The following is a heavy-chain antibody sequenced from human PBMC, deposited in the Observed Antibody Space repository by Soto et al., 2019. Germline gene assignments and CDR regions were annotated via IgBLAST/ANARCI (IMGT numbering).Heavy chain of an antibody. CDR1: GGTFSSYA. CDR3: ARDRAYYDSSGYYPFDY. D-gene: IGHD3-22*01. Sequence: QVQLVQSGAEVKKPGSSVKVSCKASGGTFSSYAISWVRQAPGQGLEWMGGIIPIFGTANYAQKFQGRVTITADESTSTAYMELSSLRSEDTAVYYCARDRAYYDSSGYYPFDYWGQGTLVTVSS. V-gene: IGHV1-69*01. J-gene: IGHJ4*02. CDR2: IIPIFGTA.